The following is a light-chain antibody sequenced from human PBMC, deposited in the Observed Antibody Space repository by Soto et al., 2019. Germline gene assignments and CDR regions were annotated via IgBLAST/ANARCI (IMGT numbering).Light chain of an antibody. CDR2: KAS. CDR1: QSISSW. V-gene: IGKV1-5*03. Sequence: DIQMTQSPSTLSAYVGDRVTITCRTSQSISSWLAWYQQKSGKAPKLLIYKASTLERGVPSRFSGSGSGTEFTLTISSRKPDAFETYYCHQYNSYSSLTFGGGTKVDIK. J-gene: IGKJ4*01. CDR3: HQYNSYSSLT.